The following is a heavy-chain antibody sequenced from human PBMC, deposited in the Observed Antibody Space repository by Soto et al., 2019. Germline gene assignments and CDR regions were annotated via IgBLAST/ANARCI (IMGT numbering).Heavy chain of an antibody. V-gene: IGHV5-51*01. CDR3: ARGVGYSSSIHPDY. CDR1: GYSFTSYW. CDR2: IYPGDSDT. Sequence: PWESLQIPCKGAGYSFTSYWIGWVRQMTGKGLEWMGIIYPGDSDTRYSPSFQGQVTISADKSISTAYLQWSSLKASDTAMYYCARGVGYSSSIHPDYWGQGTLVTVSS. J-gene: IGHJ4*02. D-gene: IGHD6-6*01.